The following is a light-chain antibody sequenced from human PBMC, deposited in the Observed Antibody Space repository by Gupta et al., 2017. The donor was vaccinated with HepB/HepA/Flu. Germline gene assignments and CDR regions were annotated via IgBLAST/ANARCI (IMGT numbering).Light chain of an antibody. J-gene: IGLJ1*01. V-gene: IGLV2-23*02. Sequence: QSALTQPASVSGSPGQSITISCTGTRNDVGGYNVVSWYQQDPGKAPKLLIYEVNKRPLGVANRFSCSKSGNKASLLISGLQAEDEADDYCCSSEGSSTPWVFGTGTAVTVL. CDR1: RNDVGGYNV. CDR2: EVN. CDR3: CSSEGSSTPWV.